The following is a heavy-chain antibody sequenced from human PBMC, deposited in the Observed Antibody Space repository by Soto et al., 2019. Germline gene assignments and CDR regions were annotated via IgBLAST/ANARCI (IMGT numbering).Heavy chain of an antibody. CDR2: INPDNGNT. J-gene: IGHJ3*01. CDR1: GFSFSDNL. Sequence: QVQLVQSGAEVRKPGASVNISCRASGFSFSDNLINWVRQSPGQSLAWMGWINPDNGNTRYSQTFKGRVTISRHSSARIGNGEESDLTSEDTAVYYCACDKRAVGSRGNEAFDVWGQGKMVTVSS. CDR3: ACDKRAVGSRGNEAFDV. V-gene: IGHV1-3*01. D-gene: IGHD1-26*01.